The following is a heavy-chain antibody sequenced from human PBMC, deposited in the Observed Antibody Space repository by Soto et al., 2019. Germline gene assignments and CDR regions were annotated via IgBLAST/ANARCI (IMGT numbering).Heavy chain of an antibody. Sequence: QVQLVQSGAEVKKPGASVKVSCKASGYTFTGYYMHWVRQAPGQGLEWMGWINPNSGGTNYAQKFQGRVTMTRDTSISTAYMELSRLRSDDTAMYYCARDRRKNPLGWALTVRAPRGGYGMDVWGQGTTVTVSS. CDR2: INPNSGGT. V-gene: IGHV1-2*02. J-gene: IGHJ6*02. CDR1: GYTFTGYY. D-gene: IGHD4-4*01. CDR3: ARDRRKNPLGWALTVRAPRGGYGMDV.